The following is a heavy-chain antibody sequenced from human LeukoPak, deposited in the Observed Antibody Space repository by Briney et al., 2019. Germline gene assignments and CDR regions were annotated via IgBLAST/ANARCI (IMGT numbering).Heavy chain of an antibody. CDR1: GFSFSSYG. CDR3: AKDRVAVAGKGKNYFDY. V-gene: IGHV3-33*06. J-gene: IGHJ4*02. D-gene: IGHD6-19*01. Sequence: PGRSLRLSCPASGFSFSSYGIHWVRQAPGKGLEWVAVIWYDGSNKYYADSVKGRFTISIDNSKNTLYLQMNSLRAEDTAVYYCAKDRVAVAGKGKNYFDYWGQGTLVTVSS. CDR2: IWYDGSNK.